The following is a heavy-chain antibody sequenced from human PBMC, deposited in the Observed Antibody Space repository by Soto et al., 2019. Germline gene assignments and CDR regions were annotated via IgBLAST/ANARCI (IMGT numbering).Heavy chain of an antibody. CDR1: GFSVIDLA. D-gene: IGHD5-12*01. CDR2: ISGSGHNT. CDR3: VKWGYSVYDFTPPSGYYFFNGVDA. Sequence: HGCSPRLSCAASGFSVIDLAMRWVRQAPGKGLEWVSAISGSGHNTYYTESLKGRFTISRDNSKNTLSLQVKSLRAEDTAVYYCVKWGYSVYDFTPPSGYYFFNGVDASGQGTTVTVYS. J-gene: IGHJ6*02. V-gene: IGHV3-23*01.